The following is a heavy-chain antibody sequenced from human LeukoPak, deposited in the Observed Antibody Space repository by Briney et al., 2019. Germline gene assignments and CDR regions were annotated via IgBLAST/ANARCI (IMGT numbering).Heavy chain of an antibody. CDR3: ARLVGISDYDFWSGYSLFLNWYFDL. V-gene: IGHV3-7*02. Sequence: GGSLRLSCEASGFTFSSYWMNWVRQAPGKGLEWVANIKQDGSEKYYVDSVKGRFTISRDNAKNSLYLQMNSLRAEDTAVYYCARLVGISDYDFWSGYSLFLNWYFDLWGRGTLVTVSS. CDR1: GFTFSSYW. CDR2: IKQDGSEK. J-gene: IGHJ2*01. D-gene: IGHD3-3*01.